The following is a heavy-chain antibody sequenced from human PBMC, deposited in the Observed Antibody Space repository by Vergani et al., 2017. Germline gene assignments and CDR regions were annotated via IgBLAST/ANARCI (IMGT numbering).Heavy chain of an antibody. D-gene: IGHD2-21*01. Sequence: EVQLVESGGGIVKPGGPLRLSGGPLGFGFRNAWMNWVRRTPGKGLEWVGRIKSTFDRGTTDYAAAVKGRFTISRDDSKNTLFLQMNGLKTEDIGVYYCTTDPRYCGDGSCYWLRDHHYYGMDVWGQGTTVTVSS. CDR1: GFGFRNAW. CDR2: IKSTFDRGTT. J-gene: IGHJ6*02. V-gene: IGHV3-15*01. CDR3: TTDPRYCGDGSCYWLRDHHYYGMDV.